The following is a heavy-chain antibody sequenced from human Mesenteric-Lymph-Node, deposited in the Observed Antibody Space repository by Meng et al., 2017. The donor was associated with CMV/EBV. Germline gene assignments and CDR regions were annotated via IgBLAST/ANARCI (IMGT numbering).Heavy chain of an antibody. CDR3: ARQDVDTASAQDY. V-gene: IGHV3-21*01. CDR2: ISSSSSYI. J-gene: IGHJ4*02. Sequence: GGSLRLSCAASGFTFSSYSMNWVRQAPGKGLEWVSSISSSSSYIYYADSVKGRFTISRDNSKNTLSLQMNSLTTEDTAVYYCARQDVDTASAQDYWGQGTLVTVSS. D-gene: IGHD5-18*01. CDR1: GFTFSSYS.